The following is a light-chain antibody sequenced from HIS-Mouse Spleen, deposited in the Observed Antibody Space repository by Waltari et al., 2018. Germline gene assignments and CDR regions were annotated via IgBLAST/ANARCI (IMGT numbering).Light chain of an antibody. CDR2: EDS. CDR1: ALPKKY. J-gene: IGLJ2*01. CDR3: YSTDSSGNHRV. V-gene: IGLV3-10*01. Sequence: SYELTQPPSVSVSPGQTVRITCPGDALPKKYAYWSQQKSGQAPVLVIYEDSKRPSGIPERFSGSSSGTMATLTISGAQVEDEADYYCYSTDSSGNHRVFGGGTKLTVL.